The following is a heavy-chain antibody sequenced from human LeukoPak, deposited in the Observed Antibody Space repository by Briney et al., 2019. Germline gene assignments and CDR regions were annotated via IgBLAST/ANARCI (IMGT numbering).Heavy chain of an antibody. CDR2: IYYSGST. CDR3: ARVKLELHFGLKRPNWFDP. V-gene: IGHV4-59*01. CDR1: GGSISSYY. D-gene: IGHD1-7*01. Sequence: SETLSLTCTGSGGSISSYYWSWIRQPPGKGLEWIGYIYYSGSTNYNPSLKSRVTISVDTSKNQFSLKLSSVTAADTAVYYCARVKLELHFGLKRPNWFDPWGQGTLVTVPS. J-gene: IGHJ5*02.